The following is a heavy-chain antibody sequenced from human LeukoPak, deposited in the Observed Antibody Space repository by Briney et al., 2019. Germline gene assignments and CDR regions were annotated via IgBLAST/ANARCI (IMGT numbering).Heavy chain of an antibody. D-gene: IGHD2-21*02. CDR3: AKDLLVVVTAMADY. V-gene: IGHV3-30*18. CDR2: ISYDGSNK. J-gene: IGHJ4*02. CDR1: GFTFSSYG. Sequence: GGSLRLSCAASGFTFSSYGMHWVRQAPGKGLEWVAVISYDGSNKYYADSVKGRFTISRDNSKNTLYLQMNSLRAEDTAVYYCAKDLLVVVTAMADYWGQGTLVTVSS.